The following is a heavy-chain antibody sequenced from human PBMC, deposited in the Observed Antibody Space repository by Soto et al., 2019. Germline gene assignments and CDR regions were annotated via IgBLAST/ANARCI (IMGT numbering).Heavy chain of an antibody. V-gene: IGHV1-69*02. CDR2: IIPILGIA. J-gene: IGHJ3*02. CDR1: GGTFSSYT. Sequence: QVQLVQSGAEVKKPGSSVKVSCKASGGTFSSYTISWVRQAPGQGLGWMGRIIPILGIANYAQKFQGRVTITADKSTSTAYMELSSLRSEDTAVYYSASLEVADVAFDIWGQGTMVTVSS. CDR3: ASLEVADVAFDI. D-gene: IGHD6-19*01.